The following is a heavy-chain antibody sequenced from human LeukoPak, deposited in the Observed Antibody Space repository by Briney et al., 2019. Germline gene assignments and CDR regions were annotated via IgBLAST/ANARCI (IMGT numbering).Heavy chain of an antibody. CDR2: IYYSGST. V-gene: IGHV4-59*08. CDR1: GGSISSYY. Sequence: SETLSLTCTVSGGSISSYYWSWIRQPPGKGLEWIGYIYYSGSTNYNPSLKSRVTISVDTSKNQFSLKLSSVTAADTAMYYCARSGEEYQSPFDYWGQGTLVTVSS. D-gene: IGHD2-2*01. CDR3: ARSGEEYQSPFDY. J-gene: IGHJ4*02.